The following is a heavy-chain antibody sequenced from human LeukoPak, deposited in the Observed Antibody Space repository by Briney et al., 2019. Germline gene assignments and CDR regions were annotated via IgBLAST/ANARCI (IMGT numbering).Heavy chain of an antibody. D-gene: IGHD3-22*01. V-gene: IGHV1-69*05. J-gene: IGHJ4*02. Sequence: SVKVSCKASGGTFSSYAISWVRQAPGQGLEWMGGIIPIFGTANYAQKFQGRVTITTDESTSTAYMELSSLRSEDTAVYYCAWGPPDIDSSGYYYYFDYWGQGTLVTVSS. CDR1: GGTFSSYA. CDR3: AWGPPDIDSSGYYYYFDY. CDR2: IIPIFGTA.